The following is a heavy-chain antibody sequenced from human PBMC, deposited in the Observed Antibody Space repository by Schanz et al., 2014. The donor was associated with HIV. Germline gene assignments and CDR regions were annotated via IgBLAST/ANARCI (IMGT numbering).Heavy chain of an antibody. Sequence: QVQLGESGGGGVRPGKSLGLSGEASGFTFSNYGMHWVRQAPGKGREWGAVIQHDGRNKKYGESVKGRFTISRENSKNTLYLQGKSLRVEDTAVYYCARDRLHPGNGMDVWGQGTTVTVSS. J-gene: IGHJ6*02. CDR3: ARDRLHPGNGMDV. CDR2: IQHDGRNK. D-gene: IGHD4-4*01. V-gene: IGHV3-30*03. CDR1: GFTFSNYG.